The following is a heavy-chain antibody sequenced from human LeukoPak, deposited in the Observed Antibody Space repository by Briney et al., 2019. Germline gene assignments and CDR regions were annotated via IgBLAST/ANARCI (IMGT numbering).Heavy chain of an antibody. CDR2: INLSGGST. V-gene: IGHV1-46*01. Sequence: ASVKVSCKASGFTFSGYYMHWVRQAPRQGLEWMGIINLSGGSTTYAQEFQGRVTITADTSTSTVYMDLSSLRSEDTAVYYCARYPQFDYWGQGTVVTVSS. J-gene: IGHJ4*02. CDR3: ARYPQFDY. CDR1: GFTFSGYY.